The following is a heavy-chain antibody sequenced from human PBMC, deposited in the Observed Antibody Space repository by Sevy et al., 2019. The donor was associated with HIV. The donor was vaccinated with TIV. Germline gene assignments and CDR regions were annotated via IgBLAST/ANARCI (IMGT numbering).Heavy chain of an antibody. Sequence: GGSLRLPCAASGFTFSDYNMNWVRQAPGKGLEWVSSISSISNYIYYADSVKGRFTISRDSAKNSLYLQMNSLRAEDTAVYYCARETSSFGEGIYYGMDVWGQGTTVTVSS. CDR2: ISSISNYI. J-gene: IGHJ6*02. V-gene: IGHV3-21*01. CDR3: ARETSSFGEGIYYGMDV. CDR1: GFTFSDYN. D-gene: IGHD3-10*01.